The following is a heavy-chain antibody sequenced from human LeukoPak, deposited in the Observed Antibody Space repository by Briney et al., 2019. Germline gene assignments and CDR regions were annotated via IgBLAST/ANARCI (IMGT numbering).Heavy chain of an antibody. V-gene: IGHV3-23*01. CDR1: GFTFSSYA. CDR3: AKDLVSRDYDIYDY. CDR2: ISGSGGGT. J-gene: IGHJ4*02. Sequence: GGSLRLSCAASGFTFSSYAMSWVRQAPGKGLEWVSAISGSGGGTYYADSVKGRFTISRDNSKNTLYLQMNSLRAEDTAVYYCAKDLVSRDYDIYDYWGQGTLVTVSS. D-gene: IGHD3-9*01.